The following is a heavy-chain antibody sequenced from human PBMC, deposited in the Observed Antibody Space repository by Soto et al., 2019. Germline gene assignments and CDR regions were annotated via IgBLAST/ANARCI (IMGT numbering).Heavy chain of an antibody. CDR3: ARGYYYDSSGHDAFDI. J-gene: IGHJ3*02. CDR1: GYTFTSYG. CDR2: ISAYTGNT. D-gene: IGHD3-22*01. V-gene: IGHV1-18*01. Sequence: GASVKVSCKASGYTFTSYGISWVRQAPGQGLEWMGWISAYTGNTNYAQKLQGRVTMTTDTSTSTAYMELRSLRSDDTAVYYCARGYYYDSSGHDAFDIWGQGTMVTVSS.